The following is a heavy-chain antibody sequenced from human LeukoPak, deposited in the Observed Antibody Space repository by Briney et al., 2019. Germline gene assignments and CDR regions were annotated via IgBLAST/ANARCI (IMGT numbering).Heavy chain of an antibody. D-gene: IGHD2-15*01. J-gene: IGHJ4*02. CDR3: VKDMRGCSGGSCYGTFDY. CDR1: GFTFSSYA. CDR2: ISSNGGST. Sequence: PGGSLRLSCSASGFTFSSYAMHWVRQALGKGLEYVSAISSNGGSTYYADSVKGRFTISRDNSKNTLYLQMSSLRAEDTAVYYCVKDMRGCSGGSCYGTFDYWGQGTLVTVSS. V-gene: IGHV3-64D*09.